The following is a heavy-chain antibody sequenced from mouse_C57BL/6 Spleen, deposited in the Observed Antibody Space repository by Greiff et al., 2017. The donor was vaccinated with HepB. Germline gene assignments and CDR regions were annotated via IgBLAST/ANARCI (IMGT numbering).Heavy chain of an antibody. CDR3: ASHMGAQAYAMDY. CDR2: INPSSGYT. D-gene: IGHD3-2*02. CDR1: GYTFTSYW. J-gene: IGHJ4*01. Sequence: QVQLQQSGAELAKPGASVKLSCKASGYTFTSYWMHWVKQRPGQGLEWIGYINPSSGYTKYNQKFKDKATLTADKSSSTAYMQLSGLTYVDSAVYYCASHMGAQAYAMDYWGQGTSVTVSS. V-gene: IGHV1-7*01.